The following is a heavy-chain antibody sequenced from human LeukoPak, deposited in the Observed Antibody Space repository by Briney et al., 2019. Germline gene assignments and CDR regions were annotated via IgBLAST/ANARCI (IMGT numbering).Heavy chain of an antibody. CDR3: AREIGPRQLHLWGSAFDY. D-gene: IGHD5-18*01. V-gene: IGHV1-46*01. CDR2: INPSGGGT. CDR1: GYTFTNYY. Sequence: ASVKVSCTASGYTFTNYYMHWVRQAPGQGLEWMGIINPSGGGTSYAEKFQGRLTITRDTATTTVYMELSSLRSEDTAMYYCAREIGPRQLHLWGSAFDYWGQGTLVTVSS. J-gene: IGHJ4*02.